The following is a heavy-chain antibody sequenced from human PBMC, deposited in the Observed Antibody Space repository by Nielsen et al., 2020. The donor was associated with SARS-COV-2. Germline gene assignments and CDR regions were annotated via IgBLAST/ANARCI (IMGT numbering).Heavy chain of an antibody. V-gene: IGHV3-23*01. CDR3: ARDFLGDCSSTSCTYYYYGMDV. CDR2: ISGSGGST. Sequence: GESLKISCAASGFTFSSYAMSWVRQAPGKGLEWVSAISGSGGSTYYADSVKGRFTISRDNAKNSLYLQMNSLRAEDTAVYYCARDFLGDCSSTSCTYYYYGMDVWGQGTTVTVSS. CDR1: GFTFSSYA. J-gene: IGHJ6*02. D-gene: IGHD2-2*01.